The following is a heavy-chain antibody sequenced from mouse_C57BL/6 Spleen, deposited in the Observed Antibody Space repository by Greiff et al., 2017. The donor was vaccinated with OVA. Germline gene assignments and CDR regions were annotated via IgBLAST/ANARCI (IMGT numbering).Heavy chain of an antibody. CDR2: INPNTGGT. Sequence: EVQLQQSGPELVQPGASVKLPCKASGYTFTDYNMDWVKQSHGKSLEWIGDINPNTGGTIYNQKFKGKATLTVDKSSSTAYMELRSLTSEDTAVYNCGRKVGIWDDGYGDYAMDYWGQGTSVTVSS. CDR1: GYTFTDYN. CDR3: GRKVGIWDDGYGDYAMDY. J-gene: IGHJ4*01. V-gene: IGHV1-18*01. D-gene: IGHD2-3*01.